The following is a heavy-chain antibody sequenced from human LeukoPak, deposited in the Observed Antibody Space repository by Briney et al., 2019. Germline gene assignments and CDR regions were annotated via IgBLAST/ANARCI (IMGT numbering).Heavy chain of an antibody. V-gene: IGHV1-69*13. J-gene: IGHJ6*02. Sequence: SVKVSCKASGGTFSSYAISWVRQAPGQGLEWMGGIIPIFDTTNYAQKFQGRVTITADDSTSTAYMELSSLRSEDTAVYYCARDLRTAPEGPSYYYYGLDVWGQGTTVSVSS. CDR3: ARDLRTAPEGPSYYYYGLDV. CDR1: GGTFSSYA. D-gene: IGHD2-2*01. CDR2: IIPIFDTT.